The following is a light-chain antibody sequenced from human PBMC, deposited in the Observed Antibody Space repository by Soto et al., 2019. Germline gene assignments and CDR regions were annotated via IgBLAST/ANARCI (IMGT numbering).Light chain of an antibody. CDR2: GAS. CDR1: QSVNSD. CDR3: QQYENWPQLT. Sequence: EIVMTQSPATLSVSPGERVTLSCRASQSVNSDLAWYQQKPGQAPRVLIYGASTRATGIPDRFSGSGSGIEFTLTISSLQSEDSAVYYCQQYENWPQLTFGGGTKVDIK. V-gene: IGKV3-15*01. J-gene: IGKJ4*01.